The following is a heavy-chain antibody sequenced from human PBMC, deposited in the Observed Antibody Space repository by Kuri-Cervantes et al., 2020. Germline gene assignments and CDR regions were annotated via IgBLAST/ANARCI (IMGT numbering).Heavy chain of an antibody. CDR1: GGSFSGYY. D-gene: IGHD1-26*01. V-gene: IGHV4-34*01. CDR2: INHRGST. Sequence: SETLSLTCAVYGGSFSGYYWSWIRQPPGKGLEWIGEINHRGSTSYNPSLKSRVTISVDTSKNQFSLKLSSVTAADTALYYCARNSWGRDSFDIWGQGTMVTVSS. CDR3: ARNSWGRDSFDI. J-gene: IGHJ3*02.